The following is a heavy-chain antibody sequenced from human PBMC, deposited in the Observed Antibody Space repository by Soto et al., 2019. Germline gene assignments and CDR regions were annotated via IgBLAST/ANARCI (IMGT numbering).Heavy chain of an antibody. V-gene: IGHV3-9*01. CDR1: GFTFDHYA. CDR3: AKDVRSGSIIAAAALFDY. Sequence: GGSLRLSCAASGFTFDHYAMHWVRQAPGKGLEWVSGISWNSGSKGYGDSVKGRFTISRDNAKNSLYLETNSLRAEDTALYYCAKDVRSGSIIAAAALFDYWGQGTLVTVSS. J-gene: IGHJ4*02. D-gene: IGHD6-13*01. CDR2: ISWNSGSK.